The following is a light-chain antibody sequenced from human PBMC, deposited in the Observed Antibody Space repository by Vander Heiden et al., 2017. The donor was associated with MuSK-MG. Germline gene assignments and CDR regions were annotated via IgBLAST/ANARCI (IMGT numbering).Light chain of an antibody. J-gene: IGKJ2*01. CDR1: QSLVYSDGNTY. CDR2: MVS. Sequence: DVVMTQSPLSLPVTLGQPASISCRSSQSLVYSDGNTYLNWFQQKPCLSPRRLIYMVSNRDSEVPDRFSVSGSGTDFTLRISRVEAEDLGVYYCRQGAHWPHTFSQWTKLEIK. V-gene: IGKV2-30*01. CDR3: RQGAHWPHT.